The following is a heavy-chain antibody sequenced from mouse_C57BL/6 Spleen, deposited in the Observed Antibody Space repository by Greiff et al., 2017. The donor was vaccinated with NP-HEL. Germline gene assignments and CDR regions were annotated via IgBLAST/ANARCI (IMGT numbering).Heavy chain of an antibody. V-gene: IGHV1-69*01. CDR2: IDPSDSYT. CDR3: ARGVLRGYFDV. D-gene: IGHD1-1*01. CDR1: GYTFTSYW. Sequence: QVQLQQPGAELVMPGASVKLSCKASGYTFTSYWMHWVKQRPGQGLEWIGEIDPSDSYTNYNQKFKGKSTLTVDKSSSTAYMQLSSLTSDDSAVYYCARGVLRGYFDVWGTGTTVTVAS. J-gene: IGHJ1*03.